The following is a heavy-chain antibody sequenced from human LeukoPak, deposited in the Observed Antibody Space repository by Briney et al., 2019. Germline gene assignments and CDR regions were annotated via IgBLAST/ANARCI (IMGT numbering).Heavy chain of an antibody. CDR1: GGSISSYY. J-gene: IGHJ6*03. CDR2: IYYSGST. D-gene: IGHD3/OR15-3a*01. Sequence: SETLSLTCTVSGGSISSYYWSWIRQPPGKGLEWIGYIYYSGSTNYNPSLKSRVTISVDTSKNQFSLKLSSVTAADTAVYYCAGVGVDWGSLTYMDVWGKGTTVTVSS. CDR3: AGVGVDWGSLTYMDV. V-gene: IGHV4-59*01.